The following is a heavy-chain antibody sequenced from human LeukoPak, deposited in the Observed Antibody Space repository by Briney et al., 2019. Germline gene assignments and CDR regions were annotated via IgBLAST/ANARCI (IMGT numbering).Heavy chain of an antibody. Sequence: PGGSLRLSCAASGCTFSSYAMSWVRQAPGKGLEWVSAISGSGGSTYYADSVKGRFTISRDNSKNTMYLQMNSLTAEDTAVYYCAKPGPRRRLFVEYFQHWGQGTLVTVSS. CDR1: GCTFSSYA. CDR3: AKPGPRRRLFVEYFQH. CDR2: ISGSGGST. D-gene: IGHD1-14*01. J-gene: IGHJ1*01. V-gene: IGHV3-23*01.